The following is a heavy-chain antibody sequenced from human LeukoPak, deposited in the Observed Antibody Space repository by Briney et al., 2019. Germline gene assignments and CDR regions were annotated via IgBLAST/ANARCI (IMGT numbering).Heavy chain of an antibody. Sequence: ASVKVSCKASGYTFTGYYMHWVRQAPGQGLEWMGWINPNSGGTNYAQKFQGRVTMTRDTSISTAYMELSRLRSDDTAVYYCARIFRWSGDSASIAARLSPPSGDYWGQGTLVTVSS. V-gene: IGHV1-2*02. J-gene: IGHJ4*02. CDR3: ARIFRWSGDSASIAARLSPPSGDY. CDR1: GYTFTGYY. D-gene: IGHD6-6*01. CDR2: INPNSGGT.